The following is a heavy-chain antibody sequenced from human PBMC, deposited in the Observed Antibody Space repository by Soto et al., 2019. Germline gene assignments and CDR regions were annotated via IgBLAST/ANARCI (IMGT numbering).Heavy chain of an antibody. V-gene: IGHV1-69*13. CDR1: GGTFSSYA. CDR2: IIPIFGTA. J-gene: IGHJ3*02. Sequence: SVKVSCKASGGTFSSYAISWVRQAPGQGLEWMGGIIPIFGTANYAQKFQGRVTITADESTSTAYMELSSLRSEDTAVYYCAIALLFLGEWRRAFDIWGQGTLVTVSS. D-gene: IGHD3-16*01. CDR3: AIALLFLGEWRRAFDI.